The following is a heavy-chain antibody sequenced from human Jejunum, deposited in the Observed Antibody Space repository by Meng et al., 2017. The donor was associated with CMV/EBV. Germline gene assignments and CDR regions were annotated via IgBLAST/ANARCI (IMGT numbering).Heavy chain of an antibody. CDR2: MYYSGST. D-gene: IGHD3-10*01. J-gene: IGHJ5*02. Sequence: SVSSSDYYWSWIRQPPGKGLEWIGHMYYSGSTYYNPSLKSRVTISVDTSKNEFSLKMNSVTAADTAVYYCARVRVYGSGIGRWFDPWGQGTLVTVSS. V-gene: IGHV4-30-4*01. CDR1: SVSSSDYY. CDR3: ARVRVYGSGIGRWFDP.